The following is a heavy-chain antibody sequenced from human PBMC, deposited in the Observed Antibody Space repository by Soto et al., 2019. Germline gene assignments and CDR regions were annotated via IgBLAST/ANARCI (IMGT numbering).Heavy chain of an antibody. D-gene: IGHD1-26*01. Sequence: ASVKVSCKASGYTFTGCDINWVRQAAGQGLEWLGWMNPQNGNTGYAQKFQGRVTMTRDSSTNTAYMELSSLRSEDTAIYYCGRITGRPSTYYAVDVWGQGTTVTVAS. CDR3: GRITGRPSTYYAVDV. CDR2: MNPQNGNT. V-gene: IGHV1-8*01. CDR1: GYTFTGCD. J-gene: IGHJ6*02.